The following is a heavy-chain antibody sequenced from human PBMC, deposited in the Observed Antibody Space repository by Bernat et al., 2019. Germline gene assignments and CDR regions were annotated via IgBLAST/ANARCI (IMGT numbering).Heavy chain of an antibody. Sequence: QVQLVQSGAEVKKPGSSVKVSCKASGGTFSSYAVSWVRQAPGQGLEWMGGIIPIFGTANYAQKFQGRVTITADESTSTAYMELSSLRSEDTAVYYCARSPITVTDPRDYYYMDVWGKGTTVTVSS. J-gene: IGHJ6*03. D-gene: IGHD4-17*01. CDR1: GGTFSSYA. CDR3: ARSPITVTDPRDYYYMDV. V-gene: IGHV1-69*01. CDR2: IIPIFGTA.